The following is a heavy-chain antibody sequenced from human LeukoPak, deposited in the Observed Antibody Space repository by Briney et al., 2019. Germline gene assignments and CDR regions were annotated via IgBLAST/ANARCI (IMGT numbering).Heavy chain of an antibody. CDR2: INPNSGGT. CDR3: ARGQHSSGWYYGY. CDR1: GYIFTSYG. D-gene: IGHD6-19*01. J-gene: IGHJ4*02. Sequence: ASVKVSCMASGYIFTSYGLSWVRQAPAQGLEWMGWINPNSGGTNYAQKFQGRVTMTRDTSISTAYMELSRLRSDDTAVYYCARGQHSSGWYYGYWGQGTLVTVSS. V-gene: IGHV1-2*02.